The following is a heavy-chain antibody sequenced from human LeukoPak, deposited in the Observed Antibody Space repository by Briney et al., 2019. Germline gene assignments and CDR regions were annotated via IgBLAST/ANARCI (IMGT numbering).Heavy chain of an antibody. D-gene: IGHD3-9*01. CDR1: GGTFSSYA. CDR2: IIPIFGTA. V-gene: IGHV1-69*05. CDR3: ARGSNGILTGYAIPLYDAFDI. J-gene: IGHJ3*02. Sequence: SVKVSCKASGGTFSSYAISWVRQAPGQGLEWMGGIIPIFGTANYAQKFQGRVTITRDTSASTAYMELSSLRSEDTAVYYCARGSNGILTGYAIPLYDAFDIWGQGTMVTVSS.